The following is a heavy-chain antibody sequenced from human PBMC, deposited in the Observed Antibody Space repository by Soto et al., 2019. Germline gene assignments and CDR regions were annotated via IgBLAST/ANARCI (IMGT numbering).Heavy chain of an antibody. CDR2: IIPVMRTS. J-gene: IGHJ4*02. D-gene: IGHD2-15*01. Sequence: QVQLVQSGAEVKKPGSSVKVSCSASGVTFSSYAFTWVRQAPGQGLGWMSNIIPVMRTSTYALRFQGRLTISADESTTTIYMELSSLRSEDTAVYFCAKDGSWVGGGGESWGQGTLVIVSS. V-gene: IGHV1-69*18. CDR1: GVTFSSYA. CDR3: AKDGSWVGGGGES.